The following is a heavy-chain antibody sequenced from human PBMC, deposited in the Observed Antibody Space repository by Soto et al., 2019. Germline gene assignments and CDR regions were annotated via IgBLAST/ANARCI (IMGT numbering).Heavy chain of an antibody. CDR1: GFNFAGYP. CDR2: ISAGNTYI. D-gene: IGHD3-3*01. V-gene: IGHV3-21*04. CDR3: AKSRSITIFGVVMMTGMDV. J-gene: IGHJ6*02. Sequence: LRLSCAGSGFNFAGYPINWVRQAPGEGLQWVSSISAGNTYIYYADAVKGRFTISRDNSKNTLYLQMNSLRAEDTAVYYCAKSRSITIFGVVMMTGMDVWGQGTTVTVSS.